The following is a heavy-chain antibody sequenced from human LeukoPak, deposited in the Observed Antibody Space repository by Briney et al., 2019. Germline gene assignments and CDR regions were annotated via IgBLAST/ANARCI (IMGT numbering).Heavy chain of an antibody. J-gene: IGHJ6*03. CDR1: GFSFSTYA. D-gene: IGHD3-10*01. V-gene: IGHV3-30*02. CDR2: IRNDGSNK. CDR3: AYQSSGSYVYYYYYYMDV. Sequence: TGGSLRLSCAASGFSFSTYAMHWVRQAPGKGLEWVAFIRNDGSNKYYADSVKGRFTISRDNSKNTLYLQMNSLRAEDTAVYYCAYQSSGSYVYYYYYYMDVWGKGTTVTISS.